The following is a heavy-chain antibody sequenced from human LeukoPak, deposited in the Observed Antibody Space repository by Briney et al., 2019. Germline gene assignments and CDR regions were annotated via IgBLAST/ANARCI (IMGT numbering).Heavy chain of an antibody. CDR1: GGSISSSNW. D-gene: IGHD5-12*01. J-gene: IGHJ4*02. V-gene: IGHV4-4*02. Sequence: PSETLSLTCAVSGGSISSSNWWSWVRQPPGKGLEWIGEIYHSGSTNYNPSLKSRVTISVDKSKNQFSLKLSSVTAADTAVYYCARDPIHSGYGLFDYWGQGTLVTVSS. CDR2: IYHSGST. CDR3: ARDPIHSGYGLFDY.